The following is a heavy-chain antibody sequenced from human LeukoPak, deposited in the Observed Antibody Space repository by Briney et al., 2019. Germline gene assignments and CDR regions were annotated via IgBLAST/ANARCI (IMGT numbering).Heavy chain of an antibody. CDR3: ASASD. Sequence: GGSLRLSCAGSGFTVRTYGMHWVRQAPGKGLEWVAYIQYDGSNKQYADSVKGRFSISRDNSENILYLQMNSLRAEDTAVYYCASASDWGQGTLVTVSS. CDR2: IQYDGSNK. D-gene: IGHD3-3*01. CDR1: GFTVRTYG. V-gene: IGHV3-30*02. J-gene: IGHJ4*02.